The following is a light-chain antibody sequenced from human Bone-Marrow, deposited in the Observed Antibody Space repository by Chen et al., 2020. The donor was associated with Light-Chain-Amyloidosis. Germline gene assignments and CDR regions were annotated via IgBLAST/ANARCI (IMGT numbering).Light chain of an antibody. CDR3: QQYDNLPLT. Sequence: DTLMTQSPSALSASVGERVTITCQASHDIDRYLNWYQQKSVRAPTLLIHAASNVEAGVPSRFSGSGSGTDFTFTISGLQPEDVATYFCQQYDNLPLTFGGGTRLEI. CDR1: HDIDRY. V-gene: IGKV1-33*01. J-gene: IGKJ4*01. CDR2: AAS.